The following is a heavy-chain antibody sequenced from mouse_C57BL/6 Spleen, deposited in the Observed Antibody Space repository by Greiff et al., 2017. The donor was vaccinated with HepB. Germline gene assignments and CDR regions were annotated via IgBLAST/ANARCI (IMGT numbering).Heavy chain of an antibody. CDR2: IHPSDSDT. CDR1: GYTFTSYW. J-gene: IGHJ1*03. CDR3: ASGGLDWYFDV. D-gene: IGHD3-2*02. Sequence: QVQLKQPGAELVKPGASVKVSCKASGYTFTSYWMHWVKQRPGQGLEWIGRIHPSDSDTNYNQKFKGKATLTVDKSSSPAYMQLSSLTSEDSAVYYCASGGLDWYFDVWGTGTTVTVSS. V-gene: IGHV1-74*01.